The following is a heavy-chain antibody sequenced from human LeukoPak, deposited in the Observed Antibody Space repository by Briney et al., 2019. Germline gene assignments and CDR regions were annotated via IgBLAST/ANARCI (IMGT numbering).Heavy chain of an antibody. D-gene: IGHD1-1*01. CDR2: IYYSGST. CDR1: GGSFSGYY. CDR3: ARDRTVARFDY. V-gene: IGHV4-34*09. J-gene: IGHJ4*02. Sequence: SETLSLTCAVYGGSFSGYYWSWIRQHPGKGLEWIGYIYYSGSTYYNPSLKSRVTISVDTSKNQFSLKLSSVTAADTAVYYCARDRTVARFDYWGQGTLVTVSS.